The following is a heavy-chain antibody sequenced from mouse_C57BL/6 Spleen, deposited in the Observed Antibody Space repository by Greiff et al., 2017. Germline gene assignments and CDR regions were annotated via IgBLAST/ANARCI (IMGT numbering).Heavy chain of an antibody. V-gene: IGHV1-26*01. J-gene: IGHJ4*01. CDR1: GYTFTDYY. CDR2: INPNNGGT. D-gene: IGHD3-1*01. CDR3: ARGLRRRNYAMDY. Sequence: VQLQQSGPELVKPGASVKISCKASGYTFTDYYMNWVKQSHGKSLEWIGDINPNNGGTSYNQKFKGKATLTVDKSSSTAYMELRSLTSEDSAVYYCARGLRRRNYAMDYWGQGTSVTVSS.